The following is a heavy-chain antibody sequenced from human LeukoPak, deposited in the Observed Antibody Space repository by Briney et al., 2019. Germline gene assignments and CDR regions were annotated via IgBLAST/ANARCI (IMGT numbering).Heavy chain of an antibody. CDR2: IWYDGSNK. J-gene: IGHJ4*02. CDR1: GFTFSSYG. D-gene: IGHD6-19*01. V-gene: IGHV3-33*01. Sequence: GGSLRLSCAASGFTFSSYGMHWVRQAPGKGLEWVAVIWYDGSNKYYADSVKGRFTISRDNSKNTLYLQMNSLRAEDTAVYYCARVNVPGYSSGPSDYWGQGTLVTVSS. CDR3: ARVNVPGYSSGPSDY.